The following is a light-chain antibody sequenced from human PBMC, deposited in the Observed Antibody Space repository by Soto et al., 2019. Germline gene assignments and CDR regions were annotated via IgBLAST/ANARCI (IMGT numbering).Light chain of an antibody. V-gene: IGLV2-8*01. CDR1: SSDVGAYTF. J-gene: IGLJ2*01. CDR3: SSYGGRSNLV. CDR2: EVN. Sequence: QSALTQPPSASGSPGQSVTISCTGTSSDVGAYTFVSWYQLHPGKAPKLMIYEVNVRPSGVPDRFSGSKSGNTASLTVSGLQVEDEADYYCSSYGGRSNLVFGGGTKLPVL.